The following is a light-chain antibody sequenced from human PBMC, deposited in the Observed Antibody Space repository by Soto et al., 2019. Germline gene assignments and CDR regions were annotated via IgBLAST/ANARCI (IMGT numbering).Light chain of an antibody. CDR3: MQAVQTPT. CDR2: LGS. J-gene: IGKJ1*01. V-gene: IGKV2-28*01. CDR1: QSLVHSNGYNY. Sequence: DIVMTQSPLSLPVTPGEPASISRRSSQSLVHSNGYNYLDWYLQKPGQSPQLLIYLGSNRASGVPDRFSGSESSTDFTLKISRVEAEYVGVYYCMQAVQTPTFGQGTKVDIK.